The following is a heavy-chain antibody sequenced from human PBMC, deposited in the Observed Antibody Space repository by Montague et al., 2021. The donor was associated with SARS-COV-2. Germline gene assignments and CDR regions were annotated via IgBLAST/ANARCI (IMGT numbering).Heavy chain of an antibody. CDR2: ISYDRSNK. V-gene: IGHV3-30-3*01. J-gene: IGHJ3*02. D-gene: IGHD1-26*01. CDR1: GFTFSSYA. Sequence: SLRLSCAASGFTFSSYAMHWVRQAPGKGLEWVALISYDRSNKYYADSVKGRFTISRDNSKNTLYLQMNSLRAEDTAVYYCAGELLAAFDIWGQGTMVTVSS. CDR3: AGELLAAFDI.